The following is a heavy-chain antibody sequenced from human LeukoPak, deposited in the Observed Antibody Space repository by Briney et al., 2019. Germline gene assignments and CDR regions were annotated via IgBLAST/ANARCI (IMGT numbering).Heavy chain of an antibody. CDR3: ARGARKGDDYGGFFDY. V-gene: IGHV3-30*04. Sequence: GRSLRPSCAASGFSFSRYAMHWVRQAPGKGLEWVAVISYDGSYKDYADSVKGRFTISRDNSKNTLFLQMNSLRAEDTAVYYCARGARKGDDYGGFFDYWGQGTLVTVSS. J-gene: IGHJ4*02. D-gene: IGHD4-23*01. CDR1: GFSFSRYA. CDR2: ISYDGSYK.